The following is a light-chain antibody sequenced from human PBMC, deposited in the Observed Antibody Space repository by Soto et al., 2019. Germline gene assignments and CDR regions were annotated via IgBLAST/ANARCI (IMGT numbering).Light chain of an antibody. CDR3: RQFGNSPQT. V-gene: IGKV3-20*01. Sequence: EIVLTQSPDTLSLSAGERATLSCRASQAVNINYFAWYQQKPGQAPRLLMFAASTRAAGIPDRFSGSGSGTDFTLTINRLEPEDFAVYYCRQFGNSPQTFGQGTKVEVK. CDR2: AAS. J-gene: IGKJ1*01. CDR1: QAVNINY.